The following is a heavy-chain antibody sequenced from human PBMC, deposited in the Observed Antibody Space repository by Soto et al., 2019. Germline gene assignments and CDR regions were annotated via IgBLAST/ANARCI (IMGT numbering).Heavy chain of an antibody. CDR3: ARLDGSGSYRPPYYFDY. D-gene: IGHD3-10*01. Sequence: TLSLTCTVSGGSISSGGYYWSWIRQHPGKGLEWIGYIYYSGSTYYNPSLKSRVTISVDTSKNQFSLKLSSVTAADTAVYYCARLDGSGSYRPPYYFDYWGQGTLVTVSS. V-gene: IGHV4-31*03. J-gene: IGHJ4*02. CDR2: IYYSGST. CDR1: GGSISSGGYY.